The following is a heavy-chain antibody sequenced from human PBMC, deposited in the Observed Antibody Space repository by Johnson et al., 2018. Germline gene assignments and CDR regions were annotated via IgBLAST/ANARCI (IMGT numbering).Heavy chain of an antibody. V-gene: IGHV3-30-3*01. Sequence: QVQLQESGGGVVQPGRSLRLSCAASGFTFGHYAMHWVRQAPGQGLEWVAIISYDGNNKYYGDSMKGRFNISRDNFKKTVYHQMNSLRAEDTAVYYFVKDGPRVVGATWGDACDIWGQGTMVTVSS. CDR3: VKDGPRVVGATWGDACDI. D-gene: IGHD1-26*01. J-gene: IGHJ3*02. CDR1: GFTFGHYA. CDR2: ISYDGNNK.